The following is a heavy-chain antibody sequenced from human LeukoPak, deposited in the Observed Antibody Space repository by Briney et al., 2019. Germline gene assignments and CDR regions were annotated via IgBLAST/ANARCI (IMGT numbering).Heavy chain of an antibody. CDR1: GFTFNDYY. CDR2: ISGSGDTI. CDR3: VRGDYFGVGNSDY. D-gene: IGHD3-3*01. V-gene: IGHV3-11*01. Sequence: GGSLRLSCAASGFTFNDYYMNLIRRAPLKGLEWVSYISGSGDTIYYADSVKGRFTISRDNAKNSLYLQMNSLRAEDTAVYYCVRGDYFGVGNSDYWGQGTLVTVSS. J-gene: IGHJ4*02.